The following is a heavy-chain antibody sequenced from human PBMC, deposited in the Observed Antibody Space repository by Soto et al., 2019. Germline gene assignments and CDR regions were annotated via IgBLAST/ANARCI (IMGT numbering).Heavy chain of an antibody. Sequence: GGSLRLSCVASGFSFSDYSISWVRHAPGKGLECVSFLDPSGTTTYYRDSVKGRFTISKDRSRNTVYLRMNSLRVEDAGIYYYAKDRVPDGIYSFDYWGQGVLVTVSS. CDR2: LDPSGTTT. CDR1: GFSFSDYS. D-gene: IGHD2-15*01. J-gene: IGHJ4*02. CDR3: AKDRVPDGIYSFDY. V-gene: IGHV3-23*03.